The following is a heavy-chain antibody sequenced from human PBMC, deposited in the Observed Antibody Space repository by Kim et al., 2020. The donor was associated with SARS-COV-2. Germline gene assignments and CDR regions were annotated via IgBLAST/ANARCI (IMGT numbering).Heavy chain of an antibody. J-gene: IGHJ4*02. D-gene: IGHD3-22*01. V-gene: IGHV3-53*01. CDR1: GFTVSSNY. CDR3: AREKGYYYDSSGDFLRGHYFDY. CDR2: IYSGGST. Sequence: GGSLRLSCAASGFTVSSNYMSWVRQAPGKGLEWVSVIYSGGSTYYADSVKGRFTISRDNSKNTLYLQMNSLRAEDTAVYYCAREKGYYYDSSGDFLRGHYFDYWGQGTLVTVSS.